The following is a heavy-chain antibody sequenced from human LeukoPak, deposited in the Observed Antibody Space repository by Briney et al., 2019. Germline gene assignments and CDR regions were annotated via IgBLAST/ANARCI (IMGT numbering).Heavy chain of an antibody. J-gene: IGHJ3*02. V-gene: IGHV3-33*01. CDR3: ARAVAGTGYAFDI. D-gene: IGHD6-19*01. CDR1: GFTFRSYG. CDR2: IWYDGSNK. Sequence: GGSLRLSCEASGFTFRSYGMHWVRQAPGKGLEWVAVIWYDGSNKYYADSVKGRFTISRDNPKNTLYLQMNSLRAEDTAVYYCARAVAGTGYAFDIWGQGTMVTVSS.